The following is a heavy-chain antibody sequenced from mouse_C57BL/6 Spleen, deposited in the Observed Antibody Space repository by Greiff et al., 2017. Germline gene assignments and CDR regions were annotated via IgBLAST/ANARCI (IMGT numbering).Heavy chain of an antibody. CDR3: APGTGYFDY. CDR1: GYAFSSSW. V-gene: IGHV1-82*01. J-gene: IGHJ2*01. CDR2: IYPGDGDT. Sequence: QVQLQQSGPELVKPGASVKISCKASGYAFSSSWMNWVKQRPGKGLEWIGRIYPGDGDTNYNEKFKSKATLTVDKSSSTAYMQLSSLTSEDSAVYYCAPGTGYFDYWGQGTTLTVSS. D-gene: IGHD4-1*01.